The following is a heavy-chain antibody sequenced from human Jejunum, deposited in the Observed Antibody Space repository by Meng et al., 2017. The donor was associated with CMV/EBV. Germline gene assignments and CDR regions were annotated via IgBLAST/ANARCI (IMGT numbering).Heavy chain of an antibody. CDR2: IYDSGTT. CDR3: ARWPSGWQFYFDS. D-gene: IGHD6-19*01. J-gene: IGHJ4*02. Sequence: EVQLVESXXXXXQXXGXXRLSCAASGFTVSSSYMSWVRQAPGKGLEWVSLIYDSGTTYSEDSVKGRFTISRDSSKNTLFLQMDSLRVEDTAIYYCARWPSGWQFYFDSWGQGALVTV. V-gene: IGHV3-66*01. CDR1: GFTVSSSY.